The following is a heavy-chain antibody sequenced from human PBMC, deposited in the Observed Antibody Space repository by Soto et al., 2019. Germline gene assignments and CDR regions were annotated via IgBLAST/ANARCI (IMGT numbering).Heavy chain of an antibody. CDR3: VRGYCGGGGCYLRRDAFDV. CDR1: GFTFASYH. D-gene: IGHD2-15*01. Sequence: EVHLVESGGGLVMPGGSLRLSCAASGFTFASYHMSWVRQAAGKGLDWVSSINPSSSHIYYSDSVRGRFTISRDDSKNSLHLDMNSLRTEDVAIYYCVRGYCGGGGCYLRRDAFDVWGQGTAVTVSS. V-gene: IGHV3-21*01. CDR2: INPSSSHI. J-gene: IGHJ3*01.